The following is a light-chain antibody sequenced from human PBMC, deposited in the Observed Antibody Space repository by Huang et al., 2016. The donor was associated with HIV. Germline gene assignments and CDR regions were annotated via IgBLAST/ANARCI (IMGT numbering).Light chain of an antibody. J-gene: IGKJ4*01. CDR2: GAS. V-gene: IGKV3-20*01. CDR3: QQYGSPPLS. CDR1: QSVSNNP. Sequence: EIVLTQSPDTLSLSPGVRATLSCRASQSVSNNPLAWYQQKPAQAPRLLIYGASSRATGSPDRFSGSGSGTDFTLTISRLEPEDFAMYFCQQYGSPPLSFGGGTKVETK.